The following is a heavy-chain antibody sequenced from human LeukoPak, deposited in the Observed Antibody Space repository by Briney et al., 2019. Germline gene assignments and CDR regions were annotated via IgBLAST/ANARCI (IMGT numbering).Heavy chain of an antibody. V-gene: IGHV1-18*01. Sequence: GASVKVSCKASGYTFTSYGISWVRQAPGQGLEWMGWISAYNGNTNYAQKLQGRVTMTTDTSTSTAYMELRSLRSDDTAVYYCARTNITMVRGVIIVKTYFDYWGQGTLVTVSS. CDR1: GYTFTSYG. J-gene: IGHJ4*02. CDR2: ISAYNGNT. CDR3: ARTNITMVRGVIIVKTYFDY. D-gene: IGHD3-10*01.